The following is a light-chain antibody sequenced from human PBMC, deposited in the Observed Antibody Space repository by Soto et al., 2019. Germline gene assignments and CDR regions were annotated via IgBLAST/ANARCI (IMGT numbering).Light chain of an antibody. Sequence: QSVLTQPPSASGSPGQSVTISCTGTSSDVGGYNYVSWYQQHPGKAPKLMIYEVSKRPSGVPDRFSGSKSGNTASLTVSGLPAEDEADYYCSSYAGSNKGDVFGTGTKLTVL. V-gene: IGLV2-8*01. CDR1: SSDVGGYNY. CDR3: SSYAGSNKGDV. CDR2: EVS. J-gene: IGLJ1*01.